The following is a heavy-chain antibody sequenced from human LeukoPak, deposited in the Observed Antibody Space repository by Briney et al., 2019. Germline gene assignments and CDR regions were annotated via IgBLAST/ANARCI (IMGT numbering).Heavy chain of an antibody. D-gene: IGHD2-2*01. Sequence: SETLSLTCAVYGGSFSGYYWSWIRQPPGKGLEWIGEINHSGSTNSNPSLKSRVNISVDTSKNQFSLKLSSVTAADTAVYYCARVSGDIVVVPAATPYYFDYWGQGTLVTVSS. V-gene: IGHV4-34*01. CDR1: GGSFSGYY. CDR2: INHSGST. J-gene: IGHJ4*02. CDR3: ARVSGDIVVVPAATPYYFDY.